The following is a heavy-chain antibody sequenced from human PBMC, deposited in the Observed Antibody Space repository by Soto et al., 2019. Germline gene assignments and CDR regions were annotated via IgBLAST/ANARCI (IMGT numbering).Heavy chain of an antibody. J-gene: IGHJ4*02. V-gene: IGHV3-21*01. CDR3: AREDSIIIPAVSDF. D-gene: IGHD2-2*01. CDR2: ISKGDYT. CDR1: GFAFNNYG. Sequence: PGGSLRLSCTVSGFAFNNYGINWVRQAPGKGLEWVSSISKGDYTYYSDSVKGRFTISRDNAKNSVSLQMNTLRVEDTAVYYCAREDSIIIPAVSDFWGQGTRVTVSS.